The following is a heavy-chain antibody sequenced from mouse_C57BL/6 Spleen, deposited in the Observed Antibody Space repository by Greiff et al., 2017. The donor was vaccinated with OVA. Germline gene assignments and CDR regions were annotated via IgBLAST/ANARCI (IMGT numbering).Heavy chain of an antibody. J-gene: IGHJ3*01. CDR1: GFTFSSYG. CDR2: ISSGGSYT. V-gene: IGHV5-6*01. D-gene: IGHD1-1*01. Sequence: VQLKESGGDLVKPGGSLKLSCAASGFTFSSYGMSWVRQTPDKRLEWVATISSGGSYTYYPDSVKGRFTISRDNAKNTLYLQMSSLKSEDTAMYYCARPDYGSSPFAYWGQGTLVTVSA. CDR3: ARPDYGSSPFAY.